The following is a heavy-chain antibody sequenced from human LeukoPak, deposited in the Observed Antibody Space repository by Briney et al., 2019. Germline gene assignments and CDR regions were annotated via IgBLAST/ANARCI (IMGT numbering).Heavy chain of an antibody. D-gene: IGHD5-24*01. Sequence: GASLRLSCSASGFTFSSYSMNWVRQAPGNGMEWVSSISRSSSYIYYADSVKGRFTISRDNAKTSLALHLTSLRAEDAAVYYCAREDGYSDSSEFDFWGQGTLVLVSS. CDR2: ISRSSSYI. V-gene: IGHV3-21*01. CDR1: GFTFSSYS. J-gene: IGHJ4*02. CDR3: AREDGYSDSSEFDF.